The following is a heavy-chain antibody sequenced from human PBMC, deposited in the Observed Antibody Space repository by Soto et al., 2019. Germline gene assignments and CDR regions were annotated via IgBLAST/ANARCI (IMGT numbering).Heavy chain of an antibody. V-gene: IGHV4-39*01. CDR3: ARQEDDSSGGLGYFDY. CDR2: IYYSGST. D-gene: IGHD3-22*01. J-gene: IGHJ4*02. Sequence: SETLSLTCTVTGGSISSSSYYWGWIRQPPGKGLEWIGSIYYSGSTYYNPSLKSRVTISVDTSKNQFSLKLSSVTAADTAVYYCARQEDDSSGGLGYFDYWGQGTLVTVS. CDR1: GGSISSSSYY.